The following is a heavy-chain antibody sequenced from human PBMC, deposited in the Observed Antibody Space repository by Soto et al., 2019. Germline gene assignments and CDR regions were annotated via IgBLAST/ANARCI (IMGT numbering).Heavy chain of an antibody. CDR1: GFTFSSYS. CDR2: ISSSSSTI. J-gene: IGHJ2*01. Sequence: EVQLVESGGGLVQPGGSLRLSCAASGFTFSSYSMNWVRQAPGKGLEWVSYISSSSSTIYYADSVKGRFTICRDNAKNTLYLQMNSLRAEDTAVYYCARARNTGYWYFDLWGRGTLVTVSS. V-gene: IGHV3-48*01. CDR3: ARARNTGYWYFDL. D-gene: IGHD4-17*01.